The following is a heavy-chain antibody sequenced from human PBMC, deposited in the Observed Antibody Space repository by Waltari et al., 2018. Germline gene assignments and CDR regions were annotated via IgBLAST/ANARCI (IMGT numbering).Heavy chain of an antibody. CDR2: ISSSGSTI. CDR1: GFTCSSYE. Sequence: EVQLVESGGGLVQPGGSLRLSCAASGFTCSSYEMNWVSQAPGQGLWWVSYISSSGSTIYYADSVKGRFTISRDNAKNSLYLQMNSLRAEDTAVYYCARDPAGSHRELRFLEWQFDYWGQGTLVTVSS. V-gene: IGHV3-48*03. D-gene: IGHD3-3*01. CDR3: ARDPAGSHRELRFLEWQFDY. J-gene: IGHJ4*02.